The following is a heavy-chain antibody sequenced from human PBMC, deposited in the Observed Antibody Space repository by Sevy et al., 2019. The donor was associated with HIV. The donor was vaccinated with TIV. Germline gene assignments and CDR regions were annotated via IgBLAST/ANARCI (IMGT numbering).Heavy chain of an antibody. V-gene: IGHV3-23*01. J-gene: IGHJ4*02. Sequence: GGSLRLSCAASGFSFSRYGLHWVRQAPGKGLEWVSGISGSGGSGDKTNYADSVKGRFTISRDDSKNSLYLQLNSLRAEDTAIYYCARKYDSSGYFDYWGQGTLVTVSS. CDR1: GFSFSRYG. CDR2: ISGSGGSGDKT. CDR3: ARKYDSSGYFDY. D-gene: IGHD3-22*01.